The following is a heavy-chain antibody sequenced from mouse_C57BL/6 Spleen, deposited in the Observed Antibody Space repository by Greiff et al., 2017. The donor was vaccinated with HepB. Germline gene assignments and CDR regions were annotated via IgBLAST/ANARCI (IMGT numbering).Heavy chain of an antibody. CDR3: EREPIYYDYGSFDY. D-gene: IGHD2-4*01. V-gene: IGHV1-72*01. CDR2: IDPKSGGT. CDR1: GYTFTSYW. Sequence: VQLQQPGAELVKPGASVKLSCKASGYTFTSYWMHWVKQRPERGLEWIGRIDPKSGGTKYNEKFKSKATLTVDKPSSTAYMQLSSLTSEDSAVYYGEREPIYYDYGSFDYWGQGTTLTVSS. J-gene: IGHJ2*01.